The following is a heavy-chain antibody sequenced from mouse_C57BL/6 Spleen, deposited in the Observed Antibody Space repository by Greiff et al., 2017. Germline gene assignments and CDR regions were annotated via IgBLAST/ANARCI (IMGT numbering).Heavy chain of an antibody. CDR3: AIYDGYPFAY. D-gene: IGHD2-3*01. J-gene: IGHJ3*01. CDR2: IYPRSGNT. CDR1: GYTFTSYG. Sequence: QVQLQQSGAELARPGASVKLSCKASGYTFTSYGISWVKQRTGQGLDWIGEIYPRSGNTYYNEKFKGKATLTADKPSSTAYMELRSLKSEDSAVYVCAIYDGYPFAYWGQRTLVTVSA. V-gene: IGHV1-81*01.